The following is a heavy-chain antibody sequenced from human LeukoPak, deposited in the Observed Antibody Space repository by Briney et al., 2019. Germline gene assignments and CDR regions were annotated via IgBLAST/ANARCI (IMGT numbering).Heavy chain of an antibody. CDR2: IIPIFGTA. J-gene: IGHJ4*02. CDR1: ASTFTAYY. V-gene: IGHV1-69*06. D-gene: IGHD3-16*02. CDR3: ARGGAITSDFDY. Sequence: SVMVSCKASASTFTAYYFHWVRQAPGQGLEWMGGIIPIFGTANYAQKFQGRVTITADKSTSTAYMELSSLRSEDTAVYYCARGGAITSDFDYWGQGTLVTVSS.